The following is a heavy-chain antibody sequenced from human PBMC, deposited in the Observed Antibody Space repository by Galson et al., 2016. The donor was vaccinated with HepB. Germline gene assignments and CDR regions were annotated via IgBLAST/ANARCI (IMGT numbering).Heavy chain of an antibody. V-gene: IGHV3-23*01. CDR1: GFSFSNSG. J-gene: IGHJ4*02. D-gene: IGHD3-16*01. CDR2: ITRSGEAT. CDR3: GKHGGFDY. Sequence: SLRLSCAASGFSFSNSGMSWVRQAPGRGLEWVCGITRSGEATHYADFVKGRFTISRDISKNSLYLYMNNLTAGDTAIYYCGKHGGFDYWGQGALVTVSS.